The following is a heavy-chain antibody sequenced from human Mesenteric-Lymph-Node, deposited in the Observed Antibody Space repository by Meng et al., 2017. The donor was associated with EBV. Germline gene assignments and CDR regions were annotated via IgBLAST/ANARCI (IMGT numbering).Heavy chain of an antibody. D-gene: IGHD4-11*01. CDR2: INHSGST. CDR1: GESLSGYY. J-gene: IGHJ4*02. V-gene: IGHV4-34*01. Sequence: QVHIQLVVAGLLKPSETLSLHCATSGESLSGYYWSWIRQTPVKGLEWIGEINHSGSTNYNPSLESRLTITVDTSRNHFSLKLTSVTAADTAVYYCARGRIDDYTKFFDYWGQGTLVTVSS. CDR3: ARGRIDDYTKFFDY.